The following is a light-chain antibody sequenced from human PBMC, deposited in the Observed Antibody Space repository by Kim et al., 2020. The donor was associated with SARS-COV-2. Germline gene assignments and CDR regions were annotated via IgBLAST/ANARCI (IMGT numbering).Light chain of an antibody. CDR3: SSYAGSNNLV. Sequence: GQSVTISCTGTTSDVGAYNYVSWYQQHPGEAPKLMIYEVSTRPSGVPDRFSGSKSGNTASLTVSGLQAEDEADYYCSSYAGSNNLVFGGGTQLTVL. CDR2: EVS. CDR1: TSDVGAYNY. V-gene: IGLV2-8*01. J-gene: IGLJ2*01.